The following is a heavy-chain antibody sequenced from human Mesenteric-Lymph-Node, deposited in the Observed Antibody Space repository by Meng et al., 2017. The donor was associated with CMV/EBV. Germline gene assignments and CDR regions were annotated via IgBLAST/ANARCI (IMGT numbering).Heavy chain of an antibody. Sequence: GGSLRLSCAASGFTFSGYWMSWMRQAPGKGLEWEANIKQDGSEKYYVGSVEGRFTISRDNAKNSLYLQMNSLRVEDTAVYYCANEGTNWGQGTLVTVSS. CDR3: ANEGTN. J-gene: IGHJ4*02. CDR2: IKQDGSEK. CDR1: GFTFSGYW. D-gene: IGHD3-10*01. V-gene: IGHV3-7*01.